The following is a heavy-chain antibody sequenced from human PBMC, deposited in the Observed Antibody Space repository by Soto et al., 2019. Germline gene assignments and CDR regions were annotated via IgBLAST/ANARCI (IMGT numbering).Heavy chain of an antibody. CDR1: GYTFTSYD. CDR2: MNPNSGNT. CDR3: VREWSISVAAPGY. V-gene: IGHV1-8*01. J-gene: IGHJ4*02. Sequence: ASVKVSCKASGYTFTSYDINWVRQATGQGLEWMGWMNPNSGNTGYAQKFQGRVTMTRNTSISTAYMELSSLRSEDTAVYYCVREWSISVAAPGYWGQGTLVTVSS. D-gene: IGHD6-19*01.